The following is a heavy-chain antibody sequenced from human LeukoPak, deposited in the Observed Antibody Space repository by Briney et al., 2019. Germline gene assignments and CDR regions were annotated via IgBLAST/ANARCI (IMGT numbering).Heavy chain of an antibody. V-gene: IGHV1-8*03. CDR1: GYTFTSYD. CDR3: ARDRWGIVVLAPDY. CDR2: MDPNSGNT. Sequence: ASVKVSCKASGYTFTSYDINWVRQATGQGLEWMGWMDPNSGNTGYVQKFQGRVTITRNTSISTAYMELSSLRSEDTAVYYCARDRWGIVVLAPDYWGQGTLVTVSS. J-gene: IGHJ4*02. D-gene: IGHD3-22*01.